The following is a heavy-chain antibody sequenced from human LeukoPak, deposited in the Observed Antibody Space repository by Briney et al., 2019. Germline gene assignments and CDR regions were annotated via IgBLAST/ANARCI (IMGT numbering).Heavy chain of an antibody. D-gene: IGHD2-21*02. J-gene: IGHJ3*02. CDR3: ARASDDAFDI. CDR1: GFTFSSHS. Sequence: AGGSLRLSCAASGFTFSSHSMNWVRQAPGKGLEWVSSISSSSSYIYYADSVKGRFTISRDNAKNSLYLQMNSLRAEDTAVYYCARASDDAFDIWGQGTMVTVSS. CDR2: ISSSSSYI. V-gene: IGHV3-21*01.